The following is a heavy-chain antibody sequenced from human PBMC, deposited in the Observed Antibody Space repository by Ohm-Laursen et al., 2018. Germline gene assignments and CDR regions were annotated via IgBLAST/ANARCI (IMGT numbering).Heavy chain of an antibody. D-gene: IGHD2-2*01. J-gene: IGHJ5*02. Sequence: SLRLSCAASGFTFDNYAMHWVRQAPRKGLEWVSGISWNSNNIGYADSVKGRFTISRDNAKNSLFLQMHSLRPDDTAFYYCAKGLGYQLLNWFDPWGQGTLVTVSS. CDR2: ISWNSNNI. CDR1: GFTFDNYA. V-gene: IGHV3-9*01. CDR3: AKGLGYQLLNWFDP.